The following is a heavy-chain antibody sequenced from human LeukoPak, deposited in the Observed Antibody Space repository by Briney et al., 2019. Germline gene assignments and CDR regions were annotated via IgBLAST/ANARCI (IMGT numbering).Heavy chain of an antibody. J-gene: IGHJ6*02. CDR1: GGSISSSSYY. V-gene: IGHV4-39*01. CDR2: IYYSGST. CDR3: ARSWDRVGWYYYGMDV. D-gene: IGHD6-19*01. Sequence: SETLSLTCTVSGGSISSSSYYWGWIRQPPGKGLEWIGSIYYSGSTYYNPSLKSRVTISVDTSKNQFSLQLNSVTPEDTAVYYCARSWDRVGWYYYGMDVWGQGTTVTVSS.